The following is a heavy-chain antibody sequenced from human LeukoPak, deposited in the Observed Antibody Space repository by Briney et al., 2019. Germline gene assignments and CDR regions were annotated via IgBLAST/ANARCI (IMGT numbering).Heavy chain of an antibody. CDR2: IKQGGSEQ. J-gene: IGHJ6*02. CDR1: GFTFSNYW. CDR3: ARDPGCMDV. Sequence: AGGSLRLSCAASGFTFSNYWMTWVRQVPGKGLEWVANIKQGGSEQYYVDSVKGRFTTSRDNAKNSLYLQMNSLRAEDTAVYYCARDPGCMDVWGRGTTVTVSS. V-gene: IGHV3-7*01.